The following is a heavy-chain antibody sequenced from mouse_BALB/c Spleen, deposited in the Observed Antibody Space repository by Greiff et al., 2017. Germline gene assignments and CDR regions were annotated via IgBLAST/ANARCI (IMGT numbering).Heavy chain of an antibody. V-gene: IGHV1S81*02. CDR1: GYTFTSYW. Sequence: VQLQQSGAELVKPGASVKLSCKASGYTFTSYWMHWVKQRPGQGLEWIGEINPSNGRTNYNEKFKSKATLTVDKSSSTAYMQLSSLTSEDSAVYYCARDTGSSYVDYWGQGTTLTVSS. CDR2: INPSNGRT. D-gene: IGHD1-1*01. J-gene: IGHJ2*01. CDR3: ARDTGSSYVDY.